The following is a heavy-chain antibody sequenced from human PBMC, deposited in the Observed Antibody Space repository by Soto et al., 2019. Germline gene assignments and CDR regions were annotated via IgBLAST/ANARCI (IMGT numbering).Heavy chain of an antibody. CDR2: IWYDGSKK. J-gene: IGHJ6*02. CDR3: ARDGSSTHLYYGLDV. Sequence: GGSLRLSCEASGFSFNYYGMHWVRQAPGKGLGWWAVIWYDGSKKEYVDSVQDRFIVARDNSRKTVYLQMNSLRADDTAVYYCARDGSSTHLYYGLDVWGQGTMVTVSS. V-gene: IGHV3-33*01. CDR1: GFSFNYYG. D-gene: IGHD1-26*01.